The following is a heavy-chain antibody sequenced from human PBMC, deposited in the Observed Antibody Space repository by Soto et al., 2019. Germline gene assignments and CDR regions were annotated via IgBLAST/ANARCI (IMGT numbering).Heavy chain of an antibody. CDR2: TYYRSKWYN. Sequence: SQTLSLTCAISGDSFSSNSASCNWIRQSPSRGLEWLGRTYYRSKWYNDYAVSVKSRITINPDTSKNQFSLQPKSVTPEDTAVYYCARDGGACCSGGSCYWFDPWGQGTLVTVSS. D-gene: IGHD2-15*01. CDR1: GDSFSSNSAS. V-gene: IGHV6-1*01. CDR3: ARDGGACCSGGSCYWFDP. J-gene: IGHJ5*02.